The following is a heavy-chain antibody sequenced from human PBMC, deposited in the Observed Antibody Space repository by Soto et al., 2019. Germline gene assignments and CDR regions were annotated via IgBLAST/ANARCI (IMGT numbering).Heavy chain of an antibody. D-gene: IGHD6-19*01. CDR3: ARIAVAGTDH. Sequence: ASVKVSFKASGGTFSSYAISWVRQAPGQGLEWMGGIIPIFGTANYAQKFQGRVTITADESTSTAYMELSSLRSEDTAVYYCARIAVAGTDHWGQGTLVTVSS. CDR1: GGTFSSYA. CDR2: IIPIFGTA. V-gene: IGHV1-69*13. J-gene: IGHJ4*02.